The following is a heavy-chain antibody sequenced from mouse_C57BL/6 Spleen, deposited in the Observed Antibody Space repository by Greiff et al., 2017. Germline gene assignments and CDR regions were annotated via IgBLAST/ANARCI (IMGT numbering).Heavy chain of an antibody. CDR1: GYSITSGYY. Sequence: EVKLVESGPGLVKPSQSLSLTCSVTGYSITSGYYWNWIRQFPGNKLEWMGYISYDGSNNYNPSLKNRISITRDTSKNQFFLKLNSVTTEDTATYYCAFYGSEGFAYWGQGTLVTVSA. CDR2: ISYDGSN. CDR3: AFYGSEGFAY. V-gene: IGHV3-6*01. J-gene: IGHJ3*01. D-gene: IGHD1-1*01.